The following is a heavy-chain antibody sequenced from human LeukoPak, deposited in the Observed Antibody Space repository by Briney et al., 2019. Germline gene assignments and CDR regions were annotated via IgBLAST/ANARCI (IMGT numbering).Heavy chain of an antibody. Sequence: GGSLRLSCSASGFTFSNFGINWVRQAPGKGLEWVSCMDRHTNIYYADSVRRRFAISRDTAKTSVYLQMNSLTVEYTAVYYCVGDPTTNRFQYFQFWGQGALVTVSS. CDR3: VGDPTTNRFQYFQF. CDR2: MDRHTNI. D-gene: IGHD1-14*01. V-gene: IGHV3-21*01. CDR1: GFTFSNFG. J-gene: IGHJ4*02.